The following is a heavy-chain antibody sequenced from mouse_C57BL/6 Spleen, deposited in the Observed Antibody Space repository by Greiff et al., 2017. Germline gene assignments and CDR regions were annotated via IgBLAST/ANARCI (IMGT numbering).Heavy chain of an antibody. J-gene: IGHJ3*01. D-gene: IGHD4-1*01. CDR2: IWSGGST. V-gene: IGHV2-2*01. Sequence: QVQLQQSGPGLVQPSQSLSITCTVSGFSLTSYGVHWVRQSPGTGLEWLGVIWSGGSTDYNAAFIPRLSISKDNSKSQVFFKMNRLQADDTAIYYCASQNELTGSTWFAYWGQGTLVTVSA. CDR3: ASQNELTGSTWFAY. CDR1: GFSLTSYG.